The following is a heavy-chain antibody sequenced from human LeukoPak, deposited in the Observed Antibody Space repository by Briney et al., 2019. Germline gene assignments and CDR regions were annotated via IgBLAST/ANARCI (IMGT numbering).Heavy chain of an antibody. CDR2: IGHDGADK. Sequence: GGSLRLSCAASGFTFSHYALHWVRQAPGKGLEWVALIGHDGADKYYADSVKGRFTISRDNAKNSLYLQMNSLRAEDTAVYYCAELGITMIGGVWGKGTTVTISS. V-gene: IGHV3-30*04. CDR3: AELGITMIGGV. CDR1: GFTFSHYA. D-gene: IGHD3-10*02. J-gene: IGHJ6*04.